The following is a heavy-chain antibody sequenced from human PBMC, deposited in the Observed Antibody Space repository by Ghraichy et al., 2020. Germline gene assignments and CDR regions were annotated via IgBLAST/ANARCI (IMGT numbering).Heavy chain of an antibody. Sequence: SGPTLVKPTQTLTLTCTFSGFSLSTSGMCVNWIRQPPGKALEWLALIDWDDDRYYSASLKTRLTISKDTSKNQVVLTMTNMDPVDTATYYCARSTPTKTSGAFDIWGQGTMVTVSS. J-gene: IGHJ3*02. CDR3: ARSTPTKTSGAFDI. CDR1: GFSLSTSGMC. V-gene: IGHV2-70*01. CDR2: IDWDDDR. D-gene: IGHD5-24*01.